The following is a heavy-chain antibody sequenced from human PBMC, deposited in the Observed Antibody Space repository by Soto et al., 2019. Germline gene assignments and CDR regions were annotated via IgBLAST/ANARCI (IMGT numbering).Heavy chain of an antibody. CDR3: ARRGIPTGPNDAFDI. J-gene: IGHJ3*02. CDR2: IYPGDSDT. V-gene: IGHV5-51*01. D-gene: IGHD3-16*01. Sequence: GESLKISCKGSGYSFTSYWIGWVRQMPGKGLEWMGIIYPGDSDTRYSPSFQGQVTISADQSISTAYLQWSSLKASDTAMYYCARRGIPTGPNDAFDIWGQGTMVTVSS. CDR1: GYSFTSYW.